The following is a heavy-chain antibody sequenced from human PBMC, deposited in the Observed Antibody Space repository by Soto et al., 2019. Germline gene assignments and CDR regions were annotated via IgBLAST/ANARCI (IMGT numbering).Heavy chain of an antibody. CDR1: GYTFTSYD. CDR3: ARGPLSYGGNSLRWYYYYGMDV. Sequence: ASVKVSCKASGYTFTSYDINWVRQATGQGLEWMGWMNPNSGNTGYAQKFQGRVTMTRNTSISTAYMELSSLRSEDTAVYYCARGPLSYGGNSLRWYYYYGMDVWGQGTTVTVSS. CDR2: MNPNSGNT. V-gene: IGHV1-8*01. J-gene: IGHJ6*02. D-gene: IGHD2-21*02.